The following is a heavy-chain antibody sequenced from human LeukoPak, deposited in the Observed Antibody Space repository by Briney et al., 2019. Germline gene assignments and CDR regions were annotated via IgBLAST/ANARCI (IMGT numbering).Heavy chain of an antibody. J-gene: IGHJ6*03. Sequence: SETLSLTCSASGASTSRRYWSWIRQPPGKGLEWIGYIYYSGSTNYNPSPKSRVTISVDTSKNQFSLKLSSVTAADTAVYYCARTPSYCSGRSCYSPRGDYYYYMDVWGKGTTVTVSS. CDR3: ARTPSYCSGRSCYSPRGDYYYYMDV. D-gene: IGHD2-15*01. CDR1: GASTSRRY. CDR2: IYYSGST. V-gene: IGHV4-59*01.